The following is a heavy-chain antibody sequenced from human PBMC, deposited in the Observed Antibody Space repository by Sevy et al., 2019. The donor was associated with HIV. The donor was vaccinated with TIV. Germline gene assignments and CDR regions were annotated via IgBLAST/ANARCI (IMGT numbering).Heavy chain of an antibody. CDR2: ISGSDDSGGDDTI. Sequence: GGSLRLSCTASGFTLSDYYMSWIRQAPGKGLQWISYISGSDDSGGDDTIYYADSVKGRFTISRDNAKNSLYLQMSSLRAEDTGGLYWARDPVKEGKGGDYYYHAMDVWGRGTTVTVSS. J-gene: IGHJ6*02. CDR3: ARDPVKEGKGGDYYYHAMDV. V-gene: IGHV3-11*01. D-gene: IGHD3-16*01. CDR1: GFTLSDYY.